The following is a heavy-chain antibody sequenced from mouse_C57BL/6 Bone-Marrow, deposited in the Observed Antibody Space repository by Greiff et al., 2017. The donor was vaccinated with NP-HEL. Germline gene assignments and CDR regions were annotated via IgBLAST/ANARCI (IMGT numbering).Heavy chain of an antibody. V-gene: IGHV5-12*01. J-gene: IGHJ3*01. CDR3: ARPWFAY. CDR2: ISNGGGST. CDR1: GFTFSDYY. Sequence: EVHLVESGGGLVQPGGSLKLSCAASGFTFSDYYMYWVRQTPEKRLEWVAYISNGGGSTYYPDTVKGRFTISRDNAKNTLYLQMSRLKSEDTAMYYCARPWFAYWGQGTLVTVSA.